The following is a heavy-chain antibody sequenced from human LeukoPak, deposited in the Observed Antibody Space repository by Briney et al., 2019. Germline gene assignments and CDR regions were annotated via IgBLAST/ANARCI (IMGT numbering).Heavy chain of an antibody. CDR1: GGTFSSYA. D-gene: IGHD2-2*02. Sequence: ASVKVSCKASGGTFSSYAISWVRQAPGQGLEWMGGIIPIFGTANYAQKFQGRVTITTDESTSTAYMELSSLRSEDTAVYYCARVVSYCSSTSCYTNGGWFDPWGQGTQVTVSS. V-gene: IGHV1-69*05. J-gene: IGHJ5*02. CDR3: ARVVSYCSSTSCYTNGGWFDP. CDR2: IIPIFGTA.